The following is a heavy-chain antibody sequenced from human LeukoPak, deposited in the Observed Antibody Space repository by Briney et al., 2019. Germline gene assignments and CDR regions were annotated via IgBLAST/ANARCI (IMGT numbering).Heavy chain of an antibody. Sequence: PGGSLRLSCAASGFTFSSYEMDWVRQAPGKGLEWVSSISITSDYIYYPDSMKGRFTISRDNAKNSLYLQMNSLRAEDTAVYYCARARSSGSHRVVNAFDVWGQGTMVTVSS. V-gene: IGHV3-21*01. CDR3: ARARSSGSHRVVNAFDV. J-gene: IGHJ3*01. D-gene: IGHD1-26*01. CDR1: GFTFSSYE. CDR2: ISITSDYI.